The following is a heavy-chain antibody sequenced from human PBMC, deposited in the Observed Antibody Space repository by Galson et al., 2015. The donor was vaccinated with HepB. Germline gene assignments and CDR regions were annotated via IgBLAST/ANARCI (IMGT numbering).Heavy chain of an antibody. CDR2: IDWDDNK. CDR3: ARIRSPPLSLGRFLEWFYDY. V-gene: IGHV2-70*01. CDR1: GFSLTTSGMC. D-gene: IGHD3-3*01. J-gene: IGHJ4*02. Sequence: PALVKPTQTLTLTCTFSGFSLTTSGMCVTWIRQPPGKALEWLALIDWDDNKYYSSFLKTRLTISKDTSKNQVALSMTNMDPVDTATYFCARIRSPPLSLGRFLEWFYDYWGQGTLVTVSS.